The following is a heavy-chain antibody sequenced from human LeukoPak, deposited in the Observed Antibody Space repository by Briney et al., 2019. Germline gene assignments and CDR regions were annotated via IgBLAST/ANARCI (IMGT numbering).Heavy chain of an antibody. CDR1: GFTVSSNY. V-gene: IGHV3-53*01. D-gene: IGHD1-26*01. Sequence: GSLRLSCAASGFTVSSNYMSWVRPAPGKGLEWVSVIYSGGSTYYADSVKGRFTISRDNSKNTLYLQMNSLRAEDTAVYYCARDSGSYYAYFDYWGQGTLVTVSS. CDR3: ARDSGSYYAYFDY. CDR2: IYSGGST. J-gene: IGHJ4*02.